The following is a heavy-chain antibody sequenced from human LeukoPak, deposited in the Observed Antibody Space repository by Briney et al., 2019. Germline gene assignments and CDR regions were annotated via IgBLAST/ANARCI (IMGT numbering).Heavy chain of an antibody. V-gene: IGHV3-74*01. J-gene: IGHJ4*02. D-gene: IGHD4-17*01. Sequence: PGGSLRLSCAASGFILSDYWMHWVRQAPGKGLVWVSRINSDGSTTSYADSVKGRFTISRDNARNTLYLQMNSLRGEDTAVYYCARGGTVTTFDYWGQGTLVTVSP. CDR3: ARGGTVTTFDY. CDR1: GFILSDYW. CDR2: INSDGSTT.